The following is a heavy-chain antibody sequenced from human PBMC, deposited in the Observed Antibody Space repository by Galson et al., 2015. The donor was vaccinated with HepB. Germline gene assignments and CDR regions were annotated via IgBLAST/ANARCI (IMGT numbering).Heavy chain of an antibody. Sequence: SVKVSCKASGGTFSSYAISWVRQAPGQGLEWMGGIIPIFGTANYAQKFQGRVTITADESTSTAYMELSSLRSEDTAVYYCARVDYDFWSGYYTHFDYWGQGTLATVSS. J-gene: IGHJ4*02. V-gene: IGHV1-69*13. CDR2: IIPIFGTA. D-gene: IGHD3-3*01. CDR3: ARVDYDFWSGYYTHFDY. CDR1: GGTFSSYA.